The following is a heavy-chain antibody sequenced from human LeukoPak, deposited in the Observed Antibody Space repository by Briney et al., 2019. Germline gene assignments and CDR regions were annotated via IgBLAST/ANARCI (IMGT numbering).Heavy chain of an antibody. J-gene: IGHJ6*02. Sequence: SETLSLTCAVYGGSFSGYYWSWIRQPPGKGLEWIGEINHSGSTNYNPSLKSRVTISVDTSKNQFSLKLSSVTGADTAVYYCARNSVARSTIFYYYYGMDVWGQGTTVTVSS. V-gene: IGHV4-34*01. CDR2: INHSGST. CDR1: GGSFSGYY. CDR3: ARNSVARSTIFYYYYGMDV. D-gene: IGHD2-15*01.